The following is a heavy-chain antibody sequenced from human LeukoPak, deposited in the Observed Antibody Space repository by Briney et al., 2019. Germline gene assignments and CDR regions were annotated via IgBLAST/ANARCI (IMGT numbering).Heavy chain of an antibody. Sequence: ASVKVSCKASGGTFSSYAISWVRQAPGQGLEWMGWINPNSGGTNYAQKFQGRVTMTRDTSISTAYMELSRLRSDDTAVYYCARDSSSWYDWGQGTLVTVSS. CDR3: ARDSSSWYD. D-gene: IGHD6-13*01. CDR2: INPNSGGT. CDR1: GGTFSSYA. J-gene: IGHJ4*02. V-gene: IGHV1-2*02.